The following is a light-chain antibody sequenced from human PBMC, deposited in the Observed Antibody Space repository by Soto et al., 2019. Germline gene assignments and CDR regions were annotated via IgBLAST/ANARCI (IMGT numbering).Light chain of an antibody. CDR3: QQHAISPVT. J-gene: IGKJ1*01. CDR1: QSFPSTY. CDR2: GSS. Sequence: EIVLTQSPGTLSLSPGERATLSCRASQSFPSTYLAWYQHKPGQAPRLLILGSSNRATGIPDRFSASGSGTHFTLTINRLETEDFAVYYCQQHAISPVTFGQGTTVEFK. V-gene: IGKV3-20*01.